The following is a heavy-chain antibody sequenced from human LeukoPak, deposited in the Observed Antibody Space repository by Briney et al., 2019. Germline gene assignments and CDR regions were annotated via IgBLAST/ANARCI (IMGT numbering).Heavy chain of an antibody. CDR2: ISGSGGST. J-gene: IGHJ4*02. CDR1: GFIFSSYA. Sequence: PGGSLRLSCAASGFIFSSYAVSWVRQAPGKWLEWVSSISGSGGSTYSADSVKGRFTISRDNSKNTLYLQMNSLRAEDTALYYCAKDRSCTNDICHGDFDYWGQGTLVTVSS. V-gene: IGHV3-23*01. D-gene: IGHD2-8*01. CDR3: AKDRSCTNDICHGDFDY.